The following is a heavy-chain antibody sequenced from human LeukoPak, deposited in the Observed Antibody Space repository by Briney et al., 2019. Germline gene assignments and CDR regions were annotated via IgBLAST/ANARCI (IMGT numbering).Heavy chain of an antibody. J-gene: IGHJ4*02. CDR3: ARDLSGYYYGSGSYYLYYFDY. D-gene: IGHD3-10*01. CDR1: GYTFTSYG. V-gene: IGHV1-69*04. CDR2: IIPILGIA. Sequence: SVKVSCKASGYTFTSYGISWVRQAPGQGLEWMGRIIPILGIANYAQKFQGRVTITADKSTSTAYMELSSLRSEDTAVYYCARDLSGYYYGSGSYYLYYFDYWGQGTLVTVSS.